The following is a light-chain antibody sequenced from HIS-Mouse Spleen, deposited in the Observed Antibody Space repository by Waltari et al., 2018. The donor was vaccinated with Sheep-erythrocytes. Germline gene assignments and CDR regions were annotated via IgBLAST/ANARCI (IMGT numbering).Light chain of an antibody. V-gene: IGLV2-8*01. Sequence: QSALTQPPSASGSPGQSVTTSCTGTSSDGGGYNYVSWYQQHPGKAPKLMIYEVSKRPSGVPDRFSGSKSGNTASLTVSGLQAEDEADYYCSSYAGSNNWVFGGGTKLTVL. CDR2: EVS. J-gene: IGLJ3*02. CDR1: SSDGGGYNY. CDR3: SSYAGSNNWV.